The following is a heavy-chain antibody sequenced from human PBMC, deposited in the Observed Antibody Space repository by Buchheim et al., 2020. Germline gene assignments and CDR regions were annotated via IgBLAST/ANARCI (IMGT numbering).Heavy chain of an antibody. CDR1: GGSVSSGSYY. Sequence: QVQLQESGPGLVKPSETLSLTCTVSGGSVSSGSYYWSWIRQPPGKGLEWIGYIYYSGSTNYNPSLKSRVTISVDTSKNQFSLKLSSVTAADTAVYYCARFCFGVRGYSSSCRGFDYWGQGTL. CDR3: ARFCFGVRGYSSSCRGFDY. J-gene: IGHJ4*02. CDR2: IYYSGST. V-gene: IGHV4-61*01. D-gene: IGHD6-13*01.